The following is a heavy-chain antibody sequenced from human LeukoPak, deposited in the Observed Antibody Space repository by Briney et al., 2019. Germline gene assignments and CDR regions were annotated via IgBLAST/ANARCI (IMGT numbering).Heavy chain of an antibody. CDR3: ARGGSYIVVAGFDS. V-gene: IGHV4-59*04. CDR2: IYHSERT. CDR1: GGSISSYY. Sequence: SETLSLTCTVSGGSISSYYWSWIRQPPGKGLEWIGNIYHSERTYYNPSLKSRVAISVDTSKNQFSLKLSSVTAADTAVYYCARGGSYIVVAGFDSWGQGTLVTVSS. D-gene: IGHD6-19*01. J-gene: IGHJ4*02.